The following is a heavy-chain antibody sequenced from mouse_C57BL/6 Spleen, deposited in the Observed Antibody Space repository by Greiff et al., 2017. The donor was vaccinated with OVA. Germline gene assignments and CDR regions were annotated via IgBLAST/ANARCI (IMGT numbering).Heavy chain of an antibody. CDR1: GYAFSSSW. J-gene: IGHJ3*01. Sequence: VQLQESGPELVKPGASVKISCKASGYAFSSSWMNWVKQRPGKGLEWIGRIYPGDGDTNYNGKFKGKATLTADKSSSTAYMQLSSLTSEDSAVYFCARSEGYYWFAYWGQGTLVTVSA. V-gene: IGHV1-82*01. D-gene: IGHD2-3*01. CDR2: IYPGDGDT. CDR3: ARSEGYYWFAY.